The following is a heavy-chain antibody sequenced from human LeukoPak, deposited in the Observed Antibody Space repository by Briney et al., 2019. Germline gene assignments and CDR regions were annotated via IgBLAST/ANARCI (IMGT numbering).Heavy chain of an antibody. CDR3: ARDRIVGATSPGGY. CDR1: GFTFDDYA. V-gene: IGHV3-20*04. D-gene: IGHD1-26*01. CDR2: INWNGGST. Sequence: PGGSLRLSCAASGFTFDDYAMTWVRQAPGKELEWVSGINWNGGSTGYADSVKGRFTISRDNAKNSLYLQMNSLRAEDTAFYYCARDRIVGATSPGGYWGQGTLVTVSS. J-gene: IGHJ4*02.